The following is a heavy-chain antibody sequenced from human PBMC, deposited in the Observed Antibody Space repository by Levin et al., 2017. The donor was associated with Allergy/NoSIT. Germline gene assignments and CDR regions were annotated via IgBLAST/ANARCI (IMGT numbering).Heavy chain of an antibody. CDR3: ARNGYVLAATNNWFDP. D-gene: IGHD2-8*02. CDR2: INPNTGDA. V-gene: IGHV1-2*05. Sequence: GESLKISCKASGYTFTGYFMHWLRQAPGQGLEWMGRINPNTGDATYAQKFQGRVTMTRDTSISTAYMELSRLRSDDAVIYYCARNGYVLAATNNWFDPWGQGSLVTVSS. CDR1: GYTFTGYF. J-gene: IGHJ5*02.